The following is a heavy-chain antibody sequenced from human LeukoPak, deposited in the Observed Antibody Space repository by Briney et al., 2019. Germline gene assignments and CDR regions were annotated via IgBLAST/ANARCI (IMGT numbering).Heavy chain of an antibody. CDR1: GYTFTGYY. CDR2: INPNSGGT. V-gene: IGHV1-2*02. CDR3: ARLRLSITGTLYYFDN. D-gene: IGHD1-20*01. Sequence: ASVKVSCKASGYTFTGYYMHWVRQAPGQGLEWMGWINPNSGGTNYAQKFQGRVTMTRDTSISTAYMELSRLRSVDTAVYYCARLRLSITGTLYYFDNWGQGTLVTVSS. J-gene: IGHJ4*02.